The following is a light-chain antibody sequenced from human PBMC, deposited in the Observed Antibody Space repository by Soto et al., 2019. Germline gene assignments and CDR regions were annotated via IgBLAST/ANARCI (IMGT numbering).Light chain of an antibody. CDR2: GAS. CDR3: QKYNRAPFT. J-gene: IGKJ3*01. CDR1: QGFSNY. V-gene: IGKV1-27*01. Sequence: DIQRTQSPSSMSPSVRDRVIITCRASQGFSNYLAWYLQKPGKTPNLLIFGASTLQSGVPSRFSGSGSGTDFTLTISSLQPEDVATYYCQKYNRAPFTFGPGTKVNIK.